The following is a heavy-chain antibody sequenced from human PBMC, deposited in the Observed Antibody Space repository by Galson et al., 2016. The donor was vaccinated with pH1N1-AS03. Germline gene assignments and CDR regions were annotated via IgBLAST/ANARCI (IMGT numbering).Heavy chain of an antibody. V-gene: IGHV3-7*04. J-gene: IGHJ4*02. CDR1: GFTFGNYW. CDR3: ARGSGWYDY. CDR2: IRQDGSER. D-gene: IGHD6-13*01. Sequence: LRLSCAASGFTFGNYWMTWVRQAPGKGLEWVANIRQDGSERYYVDSVEGRFTISRDNAKNSVYLQMNSLRADDTAVYYCARGSGWYDYWGQGTLVTVSS.